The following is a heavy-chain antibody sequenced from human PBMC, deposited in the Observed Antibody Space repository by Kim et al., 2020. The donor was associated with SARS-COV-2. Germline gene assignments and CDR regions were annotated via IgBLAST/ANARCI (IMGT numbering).Heavy chain of an antibody. CDR1: GFTFSSYS. CDR3: ARPGDGIAVARWAFDI. CDR2: ISSSSSYI. J-gene: IGHJ3*02. Sequence: GGSLRLSCAASGFTFSSYSMNWVRQAPGKGLEWVSSISSSSSYIYYADSVKGRFTISRDNAKNSLYLQMNSLRAEDTAVYYCARPGDGIAVARWAFDIWGQGTMVTVSS. V-gene: IGHV3-21*04. D-gene: IGHD6-19*01.